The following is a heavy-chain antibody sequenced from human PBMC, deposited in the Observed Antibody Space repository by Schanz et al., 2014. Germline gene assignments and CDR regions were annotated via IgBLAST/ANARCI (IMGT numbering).Heavy chain of an antibody. V-gene: IGHV3-23*01. CDR3: AKGMGYCSGGTCYDYYYYGLDV. D-gene: IGHD2-15*01. Sequence: EVQLLDSGGGLVQPGGSLRLSCAASGFTFSSYAMSWVRQAPGKGLEWVSGISGSGGSTYYADSVKGRFTISRDNSENTLYLQMNSLSADDTAVFDCAKGMGYCSGGTCYDYYYYGLDVWGQGTTVAVSS. J-gene: IGHJ6*02. CDR2: ISGSGGST. CDR1: GFTFSSYA.